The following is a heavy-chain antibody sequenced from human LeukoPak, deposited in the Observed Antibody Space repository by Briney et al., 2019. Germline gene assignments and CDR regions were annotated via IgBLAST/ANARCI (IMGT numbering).Heavy chain of an antibody. D-gene: IGHD2-8*02. CDR1: GFSVGSTY. CDR3: ATYRQVLLPFES. Sequence: GGSLRLSCAASGFSVGSTYMSWVRQAPGKGLEWVSSIFPSGGEIHYADSVRGRFTISRDNSKSTLSLQMNSLRAEDTAIYYCATYRQVLLPFESWGQGTLVTVSS. V-gene: IGHV3-53*01. CDR2: IFPSGGEI. J-gene: IGHJ4*02.